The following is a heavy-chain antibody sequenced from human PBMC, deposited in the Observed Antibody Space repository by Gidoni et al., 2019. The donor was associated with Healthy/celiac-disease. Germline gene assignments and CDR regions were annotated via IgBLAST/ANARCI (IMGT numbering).Heavy chain of an antibody. J-gene: IGHJ4*02. CDR2: IVVGSGNT. CDR3: AADIGHGAAVLDY. V-gene: IGHV1-58*01. Sequence: QMQLVQSVPEVKKPGTSVKVSCKASGFTFTSSAVQWVRQARGQRLEWIGWIVVGSGNTNYAQKFQERVTITRDMSTSTAYMELSSLRSEDTAVYDCAADIGHGAAVLDYWGQGTLVTVSS. D-gene: IGHD6-13*01. CDR1: GFTFTSSA.